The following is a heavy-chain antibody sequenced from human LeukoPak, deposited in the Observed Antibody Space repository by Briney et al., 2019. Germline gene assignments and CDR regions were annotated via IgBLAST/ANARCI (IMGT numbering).Heavy chain of an antibody. CDR2: IIPIFGTA. CDR3: ARSGAAVAGTAPFDY. CDR1: GGTFSSYA. J-gene: IGHJ4*02. Sequence: ASVKVSRKASGGTFSSYAISWVRQAPGQGLEWMGGIIPIFGTANYAQKFQDRVTITTDESTSTAYMELSSLRSEDTAVYYCARSGAAVAGTAPFDYWGQGTLVTVSS. D-gene: IGHD6-19*01. V-gene: IGHV1-69*05.